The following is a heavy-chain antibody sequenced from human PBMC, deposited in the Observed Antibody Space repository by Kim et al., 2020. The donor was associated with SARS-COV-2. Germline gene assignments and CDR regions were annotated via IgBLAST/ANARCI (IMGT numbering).Heavy chain of an antibody. CDR2: IYYSGST. CDR3: ARGYCSGGSCYGENWFDP. Sequence: SETLSLTCTVSGGSISSYYWSWIRQPPGKGLEWIGYIYYSGSTNYNPSLKSRVTISVDTSKNQFSLKLSSVTAADTAVYYCARGYCSGGSCYGENWFDPWGQGTLVTVSS. CDR1: GGSISSYY. J-gene: IGHJ5*02. V-gene: IGHV4-59*08. D-gene: IGHD2-15*01.